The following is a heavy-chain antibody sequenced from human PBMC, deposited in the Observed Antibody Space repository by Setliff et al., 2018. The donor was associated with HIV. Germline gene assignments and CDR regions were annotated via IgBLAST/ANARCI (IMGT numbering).Heavy chain of an antibody. CDR3: VRVGPWYYGRSGYLASWDY. CDR2: IIPIFGSA. D-gene: IGHD3-22*01. CDR1: GGTFSSYA. V-gene: IGHV1-69*05. J-gene: IGHJ4*02. Sequence: ASVKVSCKASGGTFSSYAISWVRQAPGQGLEWMGGIIPIFGSANYAQKFQGRVTITTDESTSTAYMELSSLSSEDTAVYYCVRVGPWYYGRSGYLASWDYWGQGTQVTVSS.